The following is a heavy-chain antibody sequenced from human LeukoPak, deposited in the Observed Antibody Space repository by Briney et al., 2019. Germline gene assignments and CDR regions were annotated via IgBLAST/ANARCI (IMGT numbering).Heavy chain of an antibody. CDR3: ARAAVAGKNDFDY. CDR1: GFTFSSYS. CDR2: ISSSSSYI. J-gene: IGHJ4*02. Sequence: GGSLRLSCAASGFTFSSYSMNWVRQAPGKGLEWVSSISSSSSYIYYADSVKGRFTISGDNAKNSLYLQMNSLRAEDTAVYYCARAAVAGKNDFDYWGQGTLVTVSS. V-gene: IGHV3-21*01. D-gene: IGHD6-19*01.